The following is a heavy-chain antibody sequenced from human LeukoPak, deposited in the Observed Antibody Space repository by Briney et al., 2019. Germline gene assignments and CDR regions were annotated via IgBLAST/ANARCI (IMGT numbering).Heavy chain of an antibody. J-gene: IGHJ4*02. V-gene: IGHV3-9*01. Sequence: GGSLRLSCAASGFTFDDYAMHWVRQAPGKGLEWVSGISWNSGSIGYADSVKGRFTISRDNAKNSLYLQMNSLRAEDTAVYYCARDGPKYSSGWYVDYWGQGTLVTVSS. D-gene: IGHD6-19*01. CDR1: GFTFDDYA. CDR3: ARDGPKYSSGWYVDY. CDR2: ISWNSGSI.